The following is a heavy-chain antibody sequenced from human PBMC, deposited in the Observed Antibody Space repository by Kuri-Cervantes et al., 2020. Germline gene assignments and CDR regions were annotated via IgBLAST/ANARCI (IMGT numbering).Heavy chain of an antibody. CDR3: ARDLWGIAAAGTSH. D-gene: IGHD6-13*01. CDR2: ISYDGSNK. V-gene: IGHV3-30-3*01. CDR1: GFTFSSYA. Sequence: GGSLRLPCAASGFTFSSYAMHWVRQAPGKGLEWVAVISYDGSNKYYADSVKGRFTISRDNSKNTLYLQMNSLRAEDTAVYYCARDLWGIAAAGTSHWGQGTLVTVSS. J-gene: IGHJ4*02.